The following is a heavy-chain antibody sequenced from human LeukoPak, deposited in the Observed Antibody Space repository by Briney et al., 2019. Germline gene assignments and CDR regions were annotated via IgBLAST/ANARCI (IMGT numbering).Heavy chain of an antibody. CDR1: GFTFRDYW. CDR2: IDRDGTIT. CDR3: AREHRDVGATVDN. D-gene: IGHD1-26*01. J-gene: IGHJ4*02. V-gene: IGHV3-74*01. Sequence: PGGSLRLSCAASGFTFRDYWMHWVRQAPGKGLVWVSRIDRDGTITYYADSVKGRLTISRDTAKNTLYLQMNSLRAEDTAVYYCAREHRDVGATVDNWGQGTLVTVSS.